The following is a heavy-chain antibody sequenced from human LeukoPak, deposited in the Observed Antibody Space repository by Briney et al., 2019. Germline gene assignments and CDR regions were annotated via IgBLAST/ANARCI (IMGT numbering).Heavy chain of an antibody. CDR3: ARAASYYDSSGKYNWFDP. CDR1: GGSISSYY. J-gene: IGHJ5*02. CDR2: IYTSGST. D-gene: IGHD3-22*01. V-gene: IGHV4-4*07. Sequence: SETLSLTCTVSGGSISSYYWSWIRQPAGNGLEWIGRIYTSGSTNYNPSLKSRVTMSVDTSKNQFSLKLSSVTAADTAVYYCARAASYYDSSGKYNWFDPWGQGTLVTVSS.